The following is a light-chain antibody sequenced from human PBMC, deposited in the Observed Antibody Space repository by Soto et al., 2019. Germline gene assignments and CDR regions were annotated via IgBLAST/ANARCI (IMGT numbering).Light chain of an antibody. CDR2: GAS. CDR3: QQSYSAPPWT. Sequence: DIQMTQSPASLSASVGDRVTITCRASQSISSYLNWYQQKPGKGPNLLIYGASSLQSGVPSRFSGSGSGTDFTLTISSLQPEDFATYYCQQSYSAPPWTFGQGTEVEIK. CDR1: QSISSY. V-gene: IGKV1-39*01. J-gene: IGKJ1*01.